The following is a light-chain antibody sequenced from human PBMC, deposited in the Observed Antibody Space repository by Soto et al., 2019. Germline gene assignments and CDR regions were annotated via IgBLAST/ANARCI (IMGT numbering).Light chain of an antibody. CDR2: AAS. Sequence: DIQMTQSPSSLSAFVGDRVTITCRASQDIGNFLAWYQQKPGKVPKLLIYAASTLQSGVPSRFSGSGSGTDFTLTISSLQPEDVATYYCQKCKVAPFTFGGRTKVEIK. V-gene: IGKV1-27*01. CDR3: QKCKVAPFT. CDR1: QDIGNF. J-gene: IGKJ4*01.